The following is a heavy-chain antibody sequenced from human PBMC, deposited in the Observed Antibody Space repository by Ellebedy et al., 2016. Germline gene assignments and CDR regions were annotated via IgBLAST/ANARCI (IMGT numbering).Heavy chain of an antibody. J-gene: IGHJ4*02. D-gene: IGHD3-16*02. CDR1: GDTFTSYG. CDR2: ISAYNGNT. Sequence: ASVKVSCKASGDTFTSYGISWVRQDPGQGLEWMGWISAYNGNTNYAQKLQGRVTMTTDTSTSTAYMELRSLRSDDTAVYYCARDSRVTFGGLIVYFDFWGQGTLVTVSS. V-gene: IGHV1-18*01. CDR3: ARDSRVTFGGLIVYFDF.